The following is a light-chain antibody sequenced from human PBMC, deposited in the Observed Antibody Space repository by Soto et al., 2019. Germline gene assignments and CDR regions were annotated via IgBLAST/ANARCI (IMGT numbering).Light chain of an antibody. J-gene: IGKJ5*01. CDR2: WAS. CDR3: QHYYSIPIT. Sequence: DIVMTQSPDSLAVSLGERATINCKSSQSVLYSSNNENFLAWYQQKPGQPPKLLIYWASTRESGVSDRFSGSGSGTDFTLTINNLQAEDVAVYYCQHYYSIPITFGQGTRLEIK. CDR1: QSVLYSSNNENF. V-gene: IGKV4-1*01.